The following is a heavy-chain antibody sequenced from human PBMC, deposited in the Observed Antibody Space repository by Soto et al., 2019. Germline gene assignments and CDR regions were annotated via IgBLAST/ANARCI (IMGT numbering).Heavy chain of an antibody. D-gene: IGHD2-15*01. CDR1: GYSFTSYW. J-gene: IGHJ6*02. CDR3: ARTVVTPNYYYGMDV. CDR2: IDPSDSFT. V-gene: IGHV5-10-1*01. Sequence: GESLKISCKGSGYSFTSYWITWVRQMPGKGLEWMGRIDPSDSFTNYRPSFQGHVTISADKSISTAYLQWSSLKASDTAMYYCARTVVTPNYYYGMDVRGQGTTVTVSS.